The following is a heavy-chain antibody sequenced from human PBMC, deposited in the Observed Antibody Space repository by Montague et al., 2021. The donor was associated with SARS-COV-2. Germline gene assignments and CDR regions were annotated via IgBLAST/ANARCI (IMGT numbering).Heavy chain of an antibody. J-gene: IGHJ3*01. CDR2: INHSGST. V-gene: IGHV4-34*01. Sequence: SETLSLTCAVYGGSFSGYSWNWIRQPPGKGLEWIGEINHSGSTDYNPSLKSRVTISVDTSKNQFSLKLSSVTAADTAVYYCARGRRITIFVVVIGRDAFDFWGQGTMVTVSS. D-gene: IGHD3-3*01. CDR3: ARGRRITIFVVVIGRDAFDF. CDR1: GGSFSGYS.